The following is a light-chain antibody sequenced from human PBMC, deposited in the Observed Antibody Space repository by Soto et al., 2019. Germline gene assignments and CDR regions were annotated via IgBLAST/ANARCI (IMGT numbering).Light chain of an antibody. V-gene: IGKV1-12*01. Sequence: DIQMTQSPSSVSASVGDSVTISCRASEEISSWLLWYQLKPGKAPKVLIHTASSLYSGVPSRFSGSGSGTDFTLTISSLQPEDSATYYCQQDSWFPFTFGQGTKVEIK. CDR1: EEISSW. CDR3: QQDSWFPFT. J-gene: IGKJ1*01. CDR2: TAS.